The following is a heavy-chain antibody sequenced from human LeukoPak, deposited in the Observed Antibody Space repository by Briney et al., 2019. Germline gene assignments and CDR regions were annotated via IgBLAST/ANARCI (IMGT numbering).Heavy chain of an antibody. CDR3: ARAHSNNWRFDY. J-gene: IGHJ4*02. Sequence: PSQTLSLTCTVSGGSISSGSYYWSWIRQPAGKGLEWIGRIYTSGSTNYNPSLKSRVSISVDTSKNQLSLKLSSVTAADTAVYYCARAHSNNWRFDYWGQGTLVTVSS. CDR2: IYTSGST. CDR1: GGSISSGSYY. D-gene: IGHD6-13*01. V-gene: IGHV4-61*02.